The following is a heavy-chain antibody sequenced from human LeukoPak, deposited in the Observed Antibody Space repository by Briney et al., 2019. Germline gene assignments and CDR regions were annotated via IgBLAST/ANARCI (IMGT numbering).Heavy chain of an antibody. CDR3: AREVNRDSGSWVDY. V-gene: IGHV3-23*01. Sequence: GGSLRLSCAASGFTFSSYVMSWVRQAPGKGLEWVSAISGSGGSTYYADSVRGRFTISRDNSKNTLYLQMNSLRAEDTAVYYCAREVNRDSGSWVDYWGQGTLVTVSS. J-gene: IGHJ4*02. CDR1: GFTFSSYV. D-gene: IGHD1-26*01. CDR2: ISGSGGST.